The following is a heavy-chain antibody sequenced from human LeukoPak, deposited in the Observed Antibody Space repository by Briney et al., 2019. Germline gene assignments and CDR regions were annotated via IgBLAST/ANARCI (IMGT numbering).Heavy chain of an antibody. V-gene: IGHV3-48*03. J-gene: IGHJ4*02. Sequence: PGGSLRLSCAASGFNFSNYEMNWVRQAPGRGLEWVSYISSSGSTIYYADSVKGRFTISRDNAKNSLYLQMNSLRAEDTAVYYCARVGGGAMPYSDYWGQGTLATVSS. CDR3: ARVGGGAMPYSDY. CDR1: GFNFSNYE. CDR2: ISSSGSTI. D-gene: IGHD3-16*01.